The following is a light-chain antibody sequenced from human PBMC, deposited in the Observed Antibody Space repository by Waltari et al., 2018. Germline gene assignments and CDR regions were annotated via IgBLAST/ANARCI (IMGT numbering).Light chain of an antibody. Sequence: SYVVTQPPSVSVAPGEPAPIPCGGDNIGTYSVPLYQQKAGQAPVLVIFYDRDRPSGIPDRFSGSNSGNTATLTISRVEAGDEARYYCHVWHPHVDPGVFGTGTEVTVL. V-gene: IGLV3-21*04. CDR3: HVWHPHVDPGV. CDR2: YDR. J-gene: IGLJ1*01. CDR1: NIGTYS.